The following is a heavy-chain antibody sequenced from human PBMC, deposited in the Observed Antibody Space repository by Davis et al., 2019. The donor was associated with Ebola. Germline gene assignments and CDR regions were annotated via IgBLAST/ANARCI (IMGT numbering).Heavy chain of an antibody. CDR1: GGTFSSYT. D-gene: IGHD1-26*01. CDR2: IIPILGIA. J-gene: IGHJ6*02. Sequence: SVKVSCKASGGTFSSYTISWVRQAPGQGLEWMRRIIPILGIANYAQKFQGRVTITADKSTSTAYMELSSLRSEDTAVYYCAGSPTYSGSYYYYYGMDVWGQGTTVTVSS. CDR3: AGSPTYSGSYYYYYGMDV. V-gene: IGHV1-69*02.